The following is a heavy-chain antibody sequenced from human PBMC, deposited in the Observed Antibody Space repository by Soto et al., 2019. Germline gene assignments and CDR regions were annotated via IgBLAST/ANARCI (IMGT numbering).Heavy chain of an antibody. D-gene: IGHD1-1*01. CDR2: MNPNSGNT. Sequence: QVQLVQSGAEVKKPGASVKVSCKASGYTFTSYDINWVRQATGQGLEWMGWMNPNSGNTGYAQKFQGRVTMTRNTTISPDYVELSSLESEDTDVYYCARERTGTSSMDVWGQGTTVTISS. J-gene: IGHJ6*02. CDR1: GYTFTSYD. CDR3: ARERTGTSSMDV. V-gene: IGHV1-8*01.